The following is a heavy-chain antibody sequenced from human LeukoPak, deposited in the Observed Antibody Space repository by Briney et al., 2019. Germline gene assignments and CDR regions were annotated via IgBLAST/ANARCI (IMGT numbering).Heavy chain of an antibody. Sequence: ASVKVSCKASGYTFTSYYMHWVRQAPGQGLEWMGIINPSGGSTSYAQKFQGRVTMTRDTSTSTVYMELSSLRSEDTAVYYCATDRGTTVVIFAFDIWGQGTTVTVST. CDR2: INPSGGST. J-gene: IGHJ3*02. CDR3: ATDRGTTVVIFAFDI. D-gene: IGHD4-23*01. CDR1: GYTFTSYY. V-gene: IGHV1-46*01.